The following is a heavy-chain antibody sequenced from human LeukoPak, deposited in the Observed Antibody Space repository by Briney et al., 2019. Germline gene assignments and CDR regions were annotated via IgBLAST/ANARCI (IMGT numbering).Heavy chain of an antibody. CDR3: ARDITMVRGVYYYYYMDV. CDR1: HGSISTYY. D-gene: IGHD3-10*01. CDR2: IHFSGET. Sequence: SETLSLTCISSHGSISTYYWSWIRQAAGKGLEWIGRIHFSGETNYNPSLKSRVTMSVDTSKNQFSLKLSSVTAADTAVYYCARDITMVRGVYYYYYMDVWGKGTTVTISS. J-gene: IGHJ6*03. V-gene: IGHV4-4*07.